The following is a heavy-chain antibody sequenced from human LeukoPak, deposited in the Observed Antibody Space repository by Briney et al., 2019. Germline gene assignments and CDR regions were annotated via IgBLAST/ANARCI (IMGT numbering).Heavy chain of an antibody. D-gene: IGHD3-16*01. CDR3: AGGDISTFDY. CDR2: ISSSGSTI. Sequence: GGSLRLSCAASGFTFSSYEMNWVRQAPGKGLEWVSYISSSGSTIYYADSVKGRFTISRDNAKNSLYLQMNSLRAEDTAVYYCAGGDISTFDYWGQGTLVTVSS. CDR1: GFTFSSYE. V-gene: IGHV3-48*03. J-gene: IGHJ4*02.